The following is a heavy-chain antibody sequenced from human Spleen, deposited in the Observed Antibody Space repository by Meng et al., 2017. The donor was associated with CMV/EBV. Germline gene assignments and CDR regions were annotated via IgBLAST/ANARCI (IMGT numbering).Heavy chain of an antibody. CDR3: ARDYAGAGSSYFEY. J-gene: IGHJ4*02. V-gene: IGHV1-46*01. Sequence: SGYTFISYQMDWVRQAPGQGLEWIGRLNPSLGSTYYAEKFQGRVTMTRDTAITTVHMDLGSLTSDDTAVYYCARDYAGAGSSYFEYWGQGTLVTVSS. D-gene: IGHD3-10*01. CDR1: GYTFISYQ. CDR2: LNPSLGST.